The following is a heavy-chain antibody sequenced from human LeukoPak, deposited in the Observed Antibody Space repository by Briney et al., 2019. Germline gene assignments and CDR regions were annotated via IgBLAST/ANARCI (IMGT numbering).Heavy chain of an antibody. V-gene: IGHV3-11*04. CDR2: ISSSGNTK. Sequence: GGSLRLSCAASGFTFSDFYMSWIRQAPGKGLEWVSYISSSGNTKYYADSVKGRFTMSRDNAKNSLYPQMNSLRAEDTAAYYCARVGGDYYESYYFDYWGQGTLVTVSS. J-gene: IGHJ4*02. CDR1: GFTFSDFY. D-gene: IGHD3-22*01. CDR3: ARVGGDYYESYYFDY.